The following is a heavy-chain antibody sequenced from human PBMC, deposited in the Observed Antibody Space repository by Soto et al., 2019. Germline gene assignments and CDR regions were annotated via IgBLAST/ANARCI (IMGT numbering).Heavy chain of an antibody. D-gene: IGHD3-22*01. V-gene: IGHV4-59*01. CDR2: LYYGRSA. CDR1: DDSISSYY. Sequence: QVQLQESGPGLVKPSETLSLTCAVSDDSISSYYCMWIRQPPGKGLESIGYLYYGRSANYNPSLKSRVTLSVVTSTNQCSLTLCSMTAVDTAVYYCALRSMAVVPEYWGQGTLVTVSS. CDR3: ALRSMAVVPEY. J-gene: IGHJ4*02.